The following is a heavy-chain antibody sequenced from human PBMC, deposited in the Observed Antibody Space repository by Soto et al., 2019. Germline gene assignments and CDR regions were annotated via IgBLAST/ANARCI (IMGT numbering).Heavy chain of an antibody. D-gene: IGHD5-18*01. CDR1: GGTFSSYA. V-gene: IGHV1-69*01. J-gene: IGHJ6*04. Sequence: QVQLVQSGAEVKKPGSSVKVSCKASGGTFSSYAISWVRQAPGQGLEWMGGIIPIFGTANYAQKFQGRVTIPADEPARRAYWEVSRLRSEDTAVYYWAGGGVRREYTNGNPTHYYGLEVWGKGPTVTVSS. CDR2: IIPIFGTA. CDR3: AGGGVRREYTNGNPTHYYGLEV.